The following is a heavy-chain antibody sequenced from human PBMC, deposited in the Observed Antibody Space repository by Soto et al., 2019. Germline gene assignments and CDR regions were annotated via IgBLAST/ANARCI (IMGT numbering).Heavy chain of an antibody. CDR1: GYTFTSYD. J-gene: IGHJ6*02. CDR2: MNPNSGNT. Sequence: ASVKVSCKASGYTFTSYDINWVRQATGQGLEWMGWMNPNSGNTGYAQKFQGRVTMTRNTSRSTAYMELSSLRSEDTAVYYCARLTGTTYYYYGMDVWGQGTTVTVSS. D-gene: IGHD1-7*01. CDR3: ARLTGTTYYYYGMDV. V-gene: IGHV1-8*01.